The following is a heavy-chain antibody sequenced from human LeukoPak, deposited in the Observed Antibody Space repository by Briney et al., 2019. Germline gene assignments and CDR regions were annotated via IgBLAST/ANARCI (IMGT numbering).Heavy chain of an antibody. D-gene: IGHD3-16*01. J-gene: IGHJ3*01. CDR1: GGTFRSYA. Sequence: SVKVSCKTSGGTFRSYAITWVPQAPGQGLEWMGRIIPIFGTPHYAQKLQGRVTITADTSTGTAYMELRSLTSEDTAMYYCATLSEDEMWGQGTMVIVSS. V-gene: IGHV1-69*06. CDR2: IIPIFGTP. CDR3: ATLSEDEM.